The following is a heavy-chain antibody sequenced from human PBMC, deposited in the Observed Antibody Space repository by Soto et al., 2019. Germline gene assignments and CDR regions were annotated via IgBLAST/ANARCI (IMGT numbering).Heavy chain of an antibody. CDR3: ARDGFGWSYYYCGMDV. CDR1: GYTFTSYG. CDR2: ISAYNGNT. J-gene: IGHJ6*02. V-gene: IGHV1-18*01. D-gene: IGHD3-9*01. Sequence: QVQLVQSGAEVKKPGASVKVSCKASGYTFTSYGISWVRQAPGQGLEWMGWISAYNGNTNYAQKLQGRVTMTTDTSTSTGYMDLRGLRSDDTAVYYCARDGFGWSYYYCGMDVWGQGSTVTVSS.